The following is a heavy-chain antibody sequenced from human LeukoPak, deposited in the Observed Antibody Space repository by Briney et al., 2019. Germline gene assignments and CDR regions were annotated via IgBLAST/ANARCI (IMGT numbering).Heavy chain of an antibody. CDR1: GGSFSGYY. CDR2: IYYSGST. D-gene: IGHD5-24*01. V-gene: IGHV4-39*01. J-gene: IGHJ4*02. Sequence: SETLSLTCAVYGGSFSGYYWGWLRQPPGKGLEWIGSIYYSGSTYYNPSLKSRVTISVDTSKNQFSLKLSSVTAADTAVYYCARHVRDGYNSIVPFDYWGQGTLVTVSS. CDR3: ARHVRDGYNSIVPFDY.